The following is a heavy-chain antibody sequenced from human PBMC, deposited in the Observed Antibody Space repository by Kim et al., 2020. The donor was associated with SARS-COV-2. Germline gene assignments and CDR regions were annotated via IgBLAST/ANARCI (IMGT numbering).Heavy chain of an antibody. CDR1: GFIFNTYW. V-gene: IGHV3-7*01. Sequence: GGSLRLSCATSGFIFNTYWMTWVRQAPGKGLEWVANIKKDGSEKHYVDSVKGRFTISRDNAKNSLFLQMDSLRVEDTAVYHCGSSIAAAERGYYYYHGMDVWGQGTAVVVS. D-gene: IGHD6-13*01. CDR3: GSSIAAAERGYYYYHGMDV. CDR2: IKKDGSEK. J-gene: IGHJ6*02.